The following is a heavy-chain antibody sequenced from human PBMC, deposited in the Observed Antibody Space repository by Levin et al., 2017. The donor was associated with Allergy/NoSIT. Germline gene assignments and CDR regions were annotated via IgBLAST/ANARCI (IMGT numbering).Heavy chain of an antibody. CDR1: GGTFSSYA. CDR2: IIPILGIA. V-gene: IGHV1-69*04. D-gene: IGHD3-10*01. J-gene: IGHJ4*02. Sequence: KISCKASGGTFSSYAISWVRQAPGQGLEWMGRIIPILGIANYAQKFQGRVTITADTSTSTAYMELSSLRSEDTAVYYCARVGVTMVRGVQFDYWGQGTRVTVSS. CDR3: ARVGVTMVRGVQFDY.